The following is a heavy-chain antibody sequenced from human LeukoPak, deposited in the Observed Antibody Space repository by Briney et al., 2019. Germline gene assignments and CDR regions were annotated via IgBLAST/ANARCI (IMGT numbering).Heavy chain of an antibody. CDR1: GYTFTGYY. Sequence: ASVKVSCKASGYTFTGYYMHWVRQAPGQGLERMGWINSNSGGTNYAQKFQGRVTMTRDTSISTAYMELSRLRSDDTAVYYCASLYYCSGGSCSNWFDPWGRETLVTVSS. V-gene: IGHV1-2*02. J-gene: IGHJ5*02. CDR3: ASLYYCSGGSCSNWFDP. D-gene: IGHD2-15*01. CDR2: INSNSGGT.